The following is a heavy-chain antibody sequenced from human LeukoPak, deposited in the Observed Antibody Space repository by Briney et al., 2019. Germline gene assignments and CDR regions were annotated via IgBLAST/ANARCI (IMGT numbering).Heavy chain of an antibody. V-gene: IGHV3-23*01. CDR2: ITPNADRT. Sequence: GGSLRLSCAASGFTFGSYGMSWVRQAPGKGLEWVSFITPNADRTSYADSVEGRFTISRDNPRNTLYMQLNSLRDEDTAIYYCAIMHGYYDGSGYWVQWGQGTLVTVSS. CDR1: GFTFGSYG. D-gene: IGHD3-22*01. J-gene: IGHJ1*01. CDR3: AIMHGYYDGSGYWVQ.